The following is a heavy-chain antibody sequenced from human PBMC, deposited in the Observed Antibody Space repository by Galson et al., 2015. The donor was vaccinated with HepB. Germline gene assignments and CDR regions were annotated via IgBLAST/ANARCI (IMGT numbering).Heavy chain of an antibody. J-gene: IGHJ4*02. CDR3: ARVWSRASVDY. CDR2: IKQDGTEK. V-gene: IGHV3-7*03. D-gene: IGHD3-3*01. CDR1: GFTFGSFW. Sequence: SLRLSCAASGFTFGSFWMSWVRQAPGKGLEWVANIKQDGTEKYYVDSMKGRFTISRDNAKNSLYLQMNSLRADDTAVYYCARVWSRASVDYWGQGTLVTVSS.